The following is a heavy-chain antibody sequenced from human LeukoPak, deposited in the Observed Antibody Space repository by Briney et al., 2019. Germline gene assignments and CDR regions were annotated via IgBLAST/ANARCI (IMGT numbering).Heavy chain of an antibody. V-gene: IGHV3-23*01. CDR1: GFTFSSHA. Sequence: GGSLRLSCAASGFTFSSHAMSWVRQAPGKGLEWVSSISGRDGSTDYADSVKGRFTISRDNAKNSLYLQMNSLRADDTSIYYCARDPARFGSGYYPENWGPGTQVTVSS. J-gene: IGHJ4*02. CDR2: ISGRDGST. D-gene: IGHD3-22*01. CDR3: ARDPARFGSGYYPEN.